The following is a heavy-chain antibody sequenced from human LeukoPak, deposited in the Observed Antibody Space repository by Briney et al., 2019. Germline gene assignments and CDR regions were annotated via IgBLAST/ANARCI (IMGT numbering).Heavy chain of an antibody. D-gene: IGHD5-12*01. CDR2: IIPIFGTA. CDR3: ARAKYGYAKNWFDP. V-gene: IGHV1-69*13. Sequence: SVKVSCKASGGTFSSYATSWVRQAPGQGLEWMGGIIPIFGTANYAQKFQGRVTITADESTSTAYMELSSLRSEDTAVYYCARAKYGYAKNWFDPWGQGTLVTVSS. J-gene: IGHJ5*02. CDR1: GGTFSSYA.